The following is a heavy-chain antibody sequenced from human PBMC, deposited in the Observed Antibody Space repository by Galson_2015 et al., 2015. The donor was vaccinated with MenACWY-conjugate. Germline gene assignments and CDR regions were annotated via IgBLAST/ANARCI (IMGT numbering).Heavy chain of an antibody. J-gene: IGHJ6*02. D-gene: IGHD3-10*01. Sequence: SETLSLTCTVSGYSISSGYHWGWIRQPPGKGLEWIGSIYHSESTYYNPSLNSRVTMSVDTSKNQFSLRLSSVTAADTAVYYCAREAGAWGPGTTVTVSS. CDR3: AREAGA. V-gene: IGHV4-38-2*02. CDR2: IYHSEST. CDR1: GYSISSGYH.